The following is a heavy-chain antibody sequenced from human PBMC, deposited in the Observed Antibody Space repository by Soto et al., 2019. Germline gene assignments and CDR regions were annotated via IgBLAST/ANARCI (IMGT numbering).Heavy chain of an antibody. D-gene: IGHD4-17*01. CDR2: TYHSGST. Sequence: QLQLQESGSGLVKPSQTLSLTCAVSGGSISSGGYSWSWIRQPPGKGLEWIGYTYHSGSTYYNPPLKSRVTISVERSKNQFSLKRSSATAADTAVYYCARDHDGDYGYGMDVWGQGTTVTVSS. CDR3: ARDHDGDYGYGMDV. CDR1: GGSISSGGYS. J-gene: IGHJ6*02. V-gene: IGHV4-30-2*01.